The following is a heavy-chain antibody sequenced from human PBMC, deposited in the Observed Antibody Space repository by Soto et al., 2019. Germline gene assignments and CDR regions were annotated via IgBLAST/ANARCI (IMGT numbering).Heavy chain of an antibody. CDR1: GFKFTDYG. D-gene: IGHD3-22*01. CDR2: SWFDGSIA. CDR3: ARDGARIDSSGKFDY. V-gene: IGHV3-33*01. J-gene: IGHJ4*02. Sequence: QVQLVESGGGVVQPGRSLRLSCVASGFKFTDYGLNWVRQTPGKGLEWVAISWFDGSIAYYAESVKGRFTISRDDSRNTGYLHMNSLRGEDTAMYYCARDGARIDSSGKFDYWGQGTQVTVSS.